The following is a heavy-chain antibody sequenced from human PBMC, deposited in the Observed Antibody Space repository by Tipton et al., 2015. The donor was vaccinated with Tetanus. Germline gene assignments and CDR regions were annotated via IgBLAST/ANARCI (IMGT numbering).Heavy chain of an antibody. CDR1: GFIFSSYG. V-gene: IGHV3-15*01. Sequence: SLRLSCAASGFIFSSYGIHWVRQAPGKGLEWIGRIKSKLDGGAIDYAAPMEGRFIISRDDSQNAVFLQMNSLKPEDTAVYYCSTSGPGVSGGDYWGQGTLVTVSS. CDR2: IKSKLDGGAI. D-gene: IGHD3-16*01. CDR3: STSGPGVSGGDY. J-gene: IGHJ4*02.